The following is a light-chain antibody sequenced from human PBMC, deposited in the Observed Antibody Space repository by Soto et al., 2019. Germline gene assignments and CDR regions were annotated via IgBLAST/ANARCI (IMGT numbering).Light chain of an antibody. CDR3: QQYGSSYPWT. CDR1: QIVSSNY. CDR2: GAS. Sequence: EIVLTQSPGTLSLSPGERSTLSCRASQIVSSNYLAWYQQKPGQAPRLLIYGASSRATGIPDRFSGSGSGTDFTLTIRRLEPEDFAVYYCQQYGSSYPWTFGQGTKVDI. V-gene: IGKV3-20*01. J-gene: IGKJ1*01.